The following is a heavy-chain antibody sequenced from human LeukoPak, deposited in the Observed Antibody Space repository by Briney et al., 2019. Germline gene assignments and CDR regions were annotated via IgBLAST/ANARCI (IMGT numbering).Heavy chain of an antibody. J-gene: IGHJ4*02. Sequence: PSQTLSLTCTVSGGSISSGGHYWSWIRQPAGKGLEWIGRIYTSGSTNYNPSLKSRVTISVDTSKNQFSLKLSSVTAADTAVYYCARESVGATRAPRWGQGTLVTVSS. CDR1: GGSISSGGHY. V-gene: IGHV4-61*02. CDR2: IYTSGST. CDR3: ARESVGATRAPR. D-gene: IGHD1-26*01.